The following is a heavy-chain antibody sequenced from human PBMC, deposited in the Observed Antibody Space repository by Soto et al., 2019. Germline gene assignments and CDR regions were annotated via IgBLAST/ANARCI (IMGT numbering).Heavy chain of an antibody. Sequence: EVQLLESGGGLVQPGGSLRLSCAASGFTFSSYAMSWVRQAPGKGLEWVSAIGPGGDTYYADSVKVRFTISRDNYKNTLYRQMNSLRADDKAVYYCTRGMTTSGWQYWGHGTTVNVSS. V-gene: IGHV3-23*01. CDR3: TRGMTTSGWQY. CDR2: IGPGGDT. J-gene: IGHJ4*01. D-gene: IGHD6-19*01. CDR1: GFTFSSYA.